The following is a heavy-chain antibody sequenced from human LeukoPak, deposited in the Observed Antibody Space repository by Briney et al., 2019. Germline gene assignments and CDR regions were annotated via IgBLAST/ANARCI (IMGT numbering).Heavy chain of an antibody. CDR2: IYWDDDK. J-gene: IGHJ5*02. D-gene: IGHD3-9*01. Sequence: SGPTLVNPTQTLTLTCTFSGFSLSTNGVGVGWIRQPPGKALEWLALIYWDDDKRYSPSLKSRLTITKDTSKNQIILTLTNMDPVDTATYYCAHRPKKLRYFDWLSNEGFDPWGQGTLVTVSS. V-gene: IGHV2-5*02. CDR3: AHRPKKLRYFDWLSNEGFDP. CDR1: GFSLSTNGVG.